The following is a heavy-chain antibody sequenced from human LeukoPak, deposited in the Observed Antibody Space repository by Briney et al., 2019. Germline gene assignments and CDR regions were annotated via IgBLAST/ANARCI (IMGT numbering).Heavy chain of an antibody. CDR3: ARANVATQRNFNWFDP. CDR1: GYTFTVYY. Sequence: ASVTVSCKASGYTFTVYYMHWVRQAPGQGLEWMGWINPNSGGTNYLQKFQGRVTMTRDTSISTAYMELSGLRSDDTAVYYCARANVATQRNFNWFDPWGQGTLVTVSS. CDR2: INPNSGGT. J-gene: IGHJ5*02. V-gene: IGHV1-2*02. D-gene: IGHD5-12*01.